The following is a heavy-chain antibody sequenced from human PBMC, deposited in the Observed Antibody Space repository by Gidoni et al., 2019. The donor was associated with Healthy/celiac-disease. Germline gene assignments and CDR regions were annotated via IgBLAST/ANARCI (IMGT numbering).Heavy chain of an antibody. CDR3: ARRNSWTEFDY. Sequence: QLQLQESGPGLVKPSATLSLTCTVSGVSISSSSYYWGWIRQPPGKGLEWIGSIYYSGSTYYNPSLKSRVTISVDTSKNQFSLKLSSVTAADTAVYYCARRNSWTEFDYWGQGTLVTVSS. CDR2: IYYSGST. CDR1: GVSISSSSYY. D-gene: IGHD1-20*01. J-gene: IGHJ4*02. V-gene: IGHV4-39*01.